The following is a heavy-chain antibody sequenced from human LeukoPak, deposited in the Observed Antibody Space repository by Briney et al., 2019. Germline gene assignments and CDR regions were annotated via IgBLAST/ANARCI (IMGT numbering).Heavy chain of an antibody. CDR2: IKQEGSEK. Sequence: GGSLRLSCAASGFTFSSYWMSWVRQAPGKGLEWVANIKQEGSEKYYVDSVKGRFTISRDNAKNSLYLQMNSLRAEDTAVYYCARDRMYYYGSGSWDYYYGMDVWGQGTTVTVSS. CDR1: GFTFSSYW. D-gene: IGHD3-10*01. CDR3: ARDRMYYYGSGSWDYYYGMDV. J-gene: IGHJ6*02. V-gene: IGHV3-7*01.